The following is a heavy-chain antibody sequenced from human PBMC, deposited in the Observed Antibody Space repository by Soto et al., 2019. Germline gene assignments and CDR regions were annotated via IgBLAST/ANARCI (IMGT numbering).Heavy chain of an antibody. CDR1: GFTFSSYA. Sequence: GGSLRLSCAASGFTFSSYAMHWVRQAPGKGLEWVAVISYDGSNKYYADSVKGRFTISRDNSKNTLYLQMNSLRAEDTAVYYCARARPFAALTLYGMDVWGQGTTVTVSS. V-gene: IGHV3-30-3*01. D-gene: IGHD6-25*01. CDR2: ISYDGSNK. CDR3: ARARPFAALTLYGMDV. J-gene: IGHJ6*02.